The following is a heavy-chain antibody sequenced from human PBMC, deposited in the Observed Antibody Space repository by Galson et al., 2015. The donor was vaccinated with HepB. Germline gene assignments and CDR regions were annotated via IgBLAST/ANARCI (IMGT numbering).Heavy chain of an antibody. J-gene: IGHJ6*02. CDR3: ATDKEGYSYGYRSSYYGMDF. CDR2: FDPEDGET. D-gene: IGHD5-18*01. CDR1: GYTLTELS. Sequence: SVKVSCKVSGYTLTELSMHWVRQAPGKGLEWMGGFDPEDGETIYAQKFQGRVTMTEDTSTDTAYMELSSLRSEDTAVYYCATDKEGYSYGYRSSYYGMDFWGQGTTVTVSS. V-gene: IGHV1-24*01.